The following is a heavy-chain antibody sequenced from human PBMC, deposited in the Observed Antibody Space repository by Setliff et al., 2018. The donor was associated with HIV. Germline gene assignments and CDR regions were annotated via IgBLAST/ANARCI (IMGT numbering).Heavy chain of an antibody. CDR1: GGSISSSHDF. CDR3: ARVPGRDYYDTSGDFDY. D-gene: IGHD3-22*01. J-gene: IGHJ4*02. V-gene: IGHV4-39*07. Sequence: SETLSLTCTVSGGSISSSHDFWNWIRQPPGKGLEWIGAISYGGITYYNPSLTSRVTISVDTSKNQFSLKVTSVTAADTAVYYCARVPGRDYYDTSGDFDYWGLGTRGTVSS. CDR2: ISYGGIT.